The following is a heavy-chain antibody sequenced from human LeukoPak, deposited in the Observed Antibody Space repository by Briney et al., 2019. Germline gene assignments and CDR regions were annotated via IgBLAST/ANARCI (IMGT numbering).Heavy chain of an antibody. V-gene: IGHV3-73*01. CDR3: SRRMFTADWHLDL. CDR1: GFTFSGSD. J-gene: IGHJ2*01. Sequence: PGGSLRLSCAASGFTFSGSDIHWVRQASGKGLEWIGRIKTKAESYATAYVVSVKGRFTISRDDSKNTAFLQMNSLKTEDTAVYYCSRRMFTADWHLDLWGRGTLVTVSS. CDR2: IKTKAESYAT. D-gene: IGHD3-10*02.